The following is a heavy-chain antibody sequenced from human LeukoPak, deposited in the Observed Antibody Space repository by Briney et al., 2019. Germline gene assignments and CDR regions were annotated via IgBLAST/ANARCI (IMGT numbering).Heavy chain of an antibody. CDR1: GYTFTTYA. CDR3: AREAGWSELVPLDY. V-gene: IGHV1-69*13. J-gene: IGHJ4*02. Sequence: SVKVSCKASGYTFTTYAMNWVRQAPGQGLEWMGGIIPIFGTANYAQKFQGRVTITADESTSTAYMELSSLRSEDTAVYYCAREAGWSELVPLDYWGQGTLVTVSS. D-gene: IGHD6-13*01. CDR2: IIPIFGTA.